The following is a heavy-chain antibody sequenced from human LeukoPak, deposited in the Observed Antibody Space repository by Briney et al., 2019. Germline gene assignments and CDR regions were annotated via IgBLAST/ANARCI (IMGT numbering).Heavy chain of an antibody. Sequence: GGSLRLSCAASGFTFSSYGMHWVRQAPGKGLKWVAVIWYDGSNKYYADSVKGRFTISRDNSKNTLYLQMNSLRAEDTAVYYCAKDLKMGYCSGGSCSVYWGQGTLVTVSS. CDR3: AKDLKMGYCSGGSCSVY. CDR1: GFTFSSYG. D-gene: IGHD2-15*01. V-gene: IGHV3-33*06. CDR2: IWYDGSNK. J-gene: IGHJ4*02.